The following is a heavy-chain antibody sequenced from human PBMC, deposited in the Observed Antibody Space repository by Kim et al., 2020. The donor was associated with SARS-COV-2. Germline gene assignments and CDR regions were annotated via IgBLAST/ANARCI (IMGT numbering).Heavy chain of an antibody. Sequence: GGSLRLSCAASGFTFSGHWMSWVRQAPGKGLEWVASIKQDGSEKKYVDSVRGRFTISRDNAKNSLFLQMNSLRAEDTAVYYCVRGGYGCGCWGQGALVTVSS. D-gene: IGHD2-15*01. CDR2: IKQDGSEK. CDR1: GFTFSGHW. J-gene: IGHJ4*02. V-gene: IGHV3-7*01. CDR3: VRGGYGCGC.